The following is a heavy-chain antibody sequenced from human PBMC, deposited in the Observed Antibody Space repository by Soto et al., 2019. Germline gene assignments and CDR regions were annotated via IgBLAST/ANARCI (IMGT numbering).Heavy chain of an antibody. V-gene: IGHV1-69*13. D-gene: IGHD3-9*01. CDR1: GGTLSSYA. Sequence: SVKVSCKASGGTLSSYAISWVRQAPGQGLEWMGGIIPIFGTANYAKKFQGRVTITADESTSTAYMELSSLRSEDTAVYYCAEARGYYDILTGYSLMAFDYWGQGTLVTVSS. CDR2: IIPIFGTA. J-gene: IGHJ4*02. CDR3: AEARGYYDILTGYSLMAFDY.